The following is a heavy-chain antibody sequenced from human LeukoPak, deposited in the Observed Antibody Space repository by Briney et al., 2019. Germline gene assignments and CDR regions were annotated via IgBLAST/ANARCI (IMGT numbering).Heavy chain of an antibody. V-gene: IGHV3-23*01. D-gene: IGHD3-22*01. Sequence: GGSLRLSCAASGFTFNTYAMTWVRQAPGKGLEWVSTISGSGDSTYYADSVKGRFTISRDNSKNTLYLQMNSPRAEDTDVYYCAKGYYYDSSGSYYNSSPFDYWGQGTLVTVSS. J-gene: IGHJ4*02. CDR3: AKGYYYDSSGSYYNSSPFDY. CDR2: ISGSGDST. CDR1: GFTFNTYA.